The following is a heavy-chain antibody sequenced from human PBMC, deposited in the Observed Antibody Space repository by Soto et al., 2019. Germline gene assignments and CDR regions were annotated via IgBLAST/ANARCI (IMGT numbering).Heavy chain of an antibody. Sequence: QLQLQESGPGLVKPSETLSLTCTVSGGSISSSSYYWGWIRQPPGKGLEWIGSIYYSGSTYYNPSLKSRVTISVDTSKNQFSLKLSSVTAADPAVYSCARERSGYSYGWVPHYMDVWGKGTTVTVSS. CDR2: IYYSGST. D-gene: IGHD5-18*01. CDR3: ARERSGYSYGWVPHYMDV. V-gene: IGHV4-39*01. CDR1: GGSISSSSYY. J-gene: IGHJ6*03.